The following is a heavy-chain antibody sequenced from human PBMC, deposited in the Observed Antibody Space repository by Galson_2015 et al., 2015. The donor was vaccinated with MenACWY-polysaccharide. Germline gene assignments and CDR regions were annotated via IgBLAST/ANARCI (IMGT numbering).Heavy chain of an antibody. CDR3: AKDLKGSPDY. Sequence: SLRLSCAASGFTFNGYAMHWVRQAPGKGLEWVALVNWDGTNTYYADSVKGRFTISRDNSKNSLYLQMNSLRTEDTALYYCAKDLKGSPDYWGQGTLVTVSS. V-gene: IGHV3-43*02. CDR2: VNWDGTNT. D-gene: IGHD6-6*01. J-gene: IGHJ4*02. CDR1: GFTFNGYA.